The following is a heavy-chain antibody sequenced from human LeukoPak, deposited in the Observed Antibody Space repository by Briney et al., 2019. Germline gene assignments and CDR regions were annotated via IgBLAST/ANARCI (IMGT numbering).Heavy chain of an antibody. D-gene: IGHD3-3*02. CDR2: MYYSGST. CDR1: GGSISSHY. J-gene: IGHJ6*02. CDR3: ASISAALYYFGMKV. Sequence: SETLSLTCTVSGGSISSHYWTWIRQPPGKGLEWIGYMYYSGSTNSNPSLKSRVTMSVDTSQNQFSLTQSSVPAADTAVLYCASISAALYYFGMKVGGQGPTAT. V-gene: IGHV4-59*08.